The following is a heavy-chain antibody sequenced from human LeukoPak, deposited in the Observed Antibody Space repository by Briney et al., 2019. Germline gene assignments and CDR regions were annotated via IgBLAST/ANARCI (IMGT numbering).Heavy chain of an antibody. J-gene: IGHJ4*02. CDR2: IYSGGST. CDR1: GFTVSSNY. D-gene: IGHD2-2*01. Sequence: GGSLRLSCAASGFTVSSNYMSWVRQAPGKGLEWVSVIYSGGSTYYADSVKGRFTISRDNAKNTLYLQMNSLRVEDTAVYYCAKDQGQAVVPRRFDYWGQGTLVTVSS. V-gene: IGHV3-53*01. CDR3: AKDQGQAVVPRRFDY.